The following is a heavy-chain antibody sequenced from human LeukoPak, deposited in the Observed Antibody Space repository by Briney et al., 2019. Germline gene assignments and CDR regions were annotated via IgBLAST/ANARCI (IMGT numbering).Heavy chain of an antibody. D-gene: IGHD6-13*01. V-gene: IGHV3-9*01. Sequence: HPGGSLRLSCAASGFTFDDYAMHWVRQAPEKGLEWVSGISWNSGSIGYADSVKVRFTISRDNAKNSLYLQMNSLRAEDTAVYYCARVPREAAAVYYFDYWGQGTLVTVSS. CDR1: GFTFDDYA. CDR2: ISWNSGSI. J-gene: IGHJ4*02. CDR3: ARVPREAAAVYYFDY.